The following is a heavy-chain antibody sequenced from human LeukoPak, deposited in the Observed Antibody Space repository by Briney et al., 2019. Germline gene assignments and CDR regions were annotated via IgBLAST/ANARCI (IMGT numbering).Heavy chain of an antibody. J-gene: IGHJ3*02. CDR2: ILSDGSKE. Sequence: HPGGSLRLSCAASGFTFSSYGMHWVRQAPGKGLEWVAVILSDGSKEFYTDSVKGRFTISRDNSKNTLYLQMNSLRAEDTAVYYCARAEAFDIWGQGTMVTVSS. CDR1: GFTFSSYG. CDR3: ARAEAFDI. V-gene: IGHV3-33*01.